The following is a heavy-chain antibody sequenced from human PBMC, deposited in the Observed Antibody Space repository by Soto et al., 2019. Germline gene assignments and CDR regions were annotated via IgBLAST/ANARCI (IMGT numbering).Heavy chain of an antibody. CDR2: MNPNSGNT. CDR1: GYTFTSYD. D-gene: IGHD6-6*01. V-gene: IGHV1-8*01. CDR3: AIATPPHIAARSTPFDY. J-gene: IGHJ4*02. Sequence: VSCKASGYTFTSYDINWARQDTGQGLEWMGWMNPNSGNTGYAQKFQGRVTMTTTTSISTAYMELSSLRSEDTAVYYCAIATPPHIAARSTPFDYWGQGTLVTVSP.